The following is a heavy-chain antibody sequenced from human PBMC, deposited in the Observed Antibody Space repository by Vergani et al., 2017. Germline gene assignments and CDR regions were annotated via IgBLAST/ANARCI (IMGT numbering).Heavy chain of an antibody. D-gene: IGHD1-26*01. Sequence: QVQLQESGPGLLKPSQTLSLTCSVAGDSISSGNYYWNWIRQPDGKGLEWMGRIYSSGSTSYNPSIKSRITMSLDTSKNQFSLILSSVSAADTAVYYCARGTFLHAFDNGVQGTVVTVSS. V-gene: IGHV4-61*02. CDR3: ARGTFLHAFDN. CDR1: GDSISSGNYY. J-gene: IGHJ3*02. CDR2: IYSSGST.